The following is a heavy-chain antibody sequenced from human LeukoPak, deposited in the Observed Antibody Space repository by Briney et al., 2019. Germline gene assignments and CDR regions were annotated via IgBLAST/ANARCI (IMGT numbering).Heavy chain of an antibody. Sequence: ASVKVSCKASGYTFTSYAISWVRQAPGQGLEWMGGIIPIFGTANYAQKFQGRVTITADESTSTAYMELSSLRSEDTAVYYCARDFLDDYSNYGWDAFDIWGQGTMVTVSS. CDR1: GYTFTSYA. CDR2: IIPIFGTA. V-gene: IGHV1-69*13. J-gene: IGHJ3*02. CDR3: ARDFLDDYSNYGWDAFDI. D-gene: IGHD4-11*01.